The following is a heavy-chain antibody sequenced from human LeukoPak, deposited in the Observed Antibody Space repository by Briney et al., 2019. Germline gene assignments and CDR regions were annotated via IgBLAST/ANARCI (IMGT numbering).Heavy chain of an antibody. Sequence: GGSLRLSCAASGFTFSSYWMHWVRQVPGKGLVWVSRINSDGSVTTYADSVKSRFTISRDNAKTTLYLQMNSLRAEDTAVYYCASPGYCSGSICYSGYFQHWGQGTLVTVSS. CDR3: ASPGYCSGSICYSGYFQH. J-gene: IGHJ1*01. V-gene: IGHV3-74*01. CDR1: GFTFSSYW. CDR2: INSDGSVT. D-gene: IGHD2-15*01.